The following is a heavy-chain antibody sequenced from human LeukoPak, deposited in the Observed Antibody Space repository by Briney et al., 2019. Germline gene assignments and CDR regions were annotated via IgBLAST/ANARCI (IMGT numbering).Heavy chain of an antibody. CDR1: GFTFDDYA. J-gene: IGHJ4*02. V-gene: IGHV3-9*01. D-gene: IGHD4-11*01. CDR2: ISWNSGSK. CDR3: AKAVTNYFDY. Sequence: GRSLRLSCAASGFTFDDYAMHWVRQAPGKGLEWVSGISWNSGSKGYADSVKGRFTISRDNAKNSLYLQMNRLRAEDTALYYCAKAVTNYFDYWGQGTLVTVSS.